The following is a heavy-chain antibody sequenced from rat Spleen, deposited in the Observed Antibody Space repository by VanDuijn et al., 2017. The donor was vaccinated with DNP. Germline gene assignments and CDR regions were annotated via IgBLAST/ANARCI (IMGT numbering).Heavy chain of an antibody. CDR2: IRSGGNT. CDR1: GFSLTDYS. Sequence: QVQLKESGPGLVQPTQTLSLTCTVSGFSLTDYSVHWVRQPPGKGLEWMGRIRSGGNTDYNSALKPRLSISRDTSESQVFLTVNSLQTEDTGIYYCNRNEFGQPGVYWGQGVMVTVSS. J-gene: IGHJ2*01. CDR3: NRNEFGQPGVY. V-gene: IGHV2-19*01. D-gene: IGHD1-4*01.